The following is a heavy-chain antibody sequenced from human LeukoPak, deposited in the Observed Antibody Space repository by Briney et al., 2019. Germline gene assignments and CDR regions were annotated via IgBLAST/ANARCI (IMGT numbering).Heavy chain of an antibody. D-gene: IGHD2-2*01. J-gene: IGHJ6*03. CDR3: ARDVLVVVPAATSYYYYMDV. CDR1: GYTFTGYY. V-gene: IGHV1-2*02. Sequence: ASVKVSYKASGYTFTGYYMHWVRQAPGHRLEWMGWINPHSGGTNYAQKLQCKVTLTRDTAIRPAHMELSRLISDDTAVYYCARDVLVVVPAATSYYYYMDVWGKRTTVTLS. CDR2: INPHSGGT.